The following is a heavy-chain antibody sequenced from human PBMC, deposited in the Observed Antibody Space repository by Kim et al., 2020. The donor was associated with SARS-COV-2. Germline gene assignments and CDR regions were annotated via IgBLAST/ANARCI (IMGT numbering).Heavy chain of an antibody. CDR2: IHYSGRS. D-gene: IGHD3-16*01. J-gene: IGHJ5*02. CDR3: ASYVVPPMATKNWFDP. V-gene: IGHV4-31*02. Sequence: KGLEWIGYIHYSGRSYYTPSLKSRVTMSIDTSKNQFSLKLSSVTVADTAVYYCASYVVPPMATKNWFDPWGQGTLVTVSS.